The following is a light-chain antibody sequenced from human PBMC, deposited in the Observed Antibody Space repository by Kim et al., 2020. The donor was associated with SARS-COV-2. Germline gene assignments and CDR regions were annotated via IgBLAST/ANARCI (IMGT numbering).Light chain of an antibody. V-gene: IGKV3-20*01. CDR2: GAS. J-gene: IGKJ1*01. Sequence: ETVLTQSPGTLSLSPGERATLSCRASQSININLAWYQQIPGQAPRLLLYGASYRATGIADRFSGSGSGTDFTLTISRLEPEDFAVYYCQQYATSGRTFGQGTKVDIK. CDR3: QQYATSGRT. CDR1: QSININ.